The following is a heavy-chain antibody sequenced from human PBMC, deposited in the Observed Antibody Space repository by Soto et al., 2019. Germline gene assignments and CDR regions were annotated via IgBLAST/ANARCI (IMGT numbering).Heavy chain of an antibody. CDR3: ARAAETRYYGMDV. Sequence: QVQLVQSGAEVKKLGASVKVSCKASDYTFTSYGISWVRQAPGQGLEWMGWISTYNGNTDYARKLQGRVTMTTDTSTSTAYMELRSLRFDDTAVYYCARAAETRYYGMDVWGQGTMVTVSS. V-gene: IGHV1-18*04. CDR1: DYTFTSYG. J-gene: IGHJ6*02. CDR2: ISTYNGNT.